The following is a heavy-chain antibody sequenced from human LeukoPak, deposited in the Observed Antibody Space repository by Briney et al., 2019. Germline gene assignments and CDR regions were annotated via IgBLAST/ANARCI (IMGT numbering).Heavy chain of an antibody. V-gene: IGHV5-51*01. D-gene: IGHD6-13*01. CDR2: IYPGDSDT. CDR1: GYSFTSYW. Sequence: GESLKISRKGSGYSFTSYWIGWVRQMPGKGLEWMGIIYPGDSDTRYSPSFQGQVTISADKSISTAYLQWSSLKASDTAMYYCARHGHSSSWYGGFDYWGQGTLVTVSS. J-gene: IGHJ4*02. CDR3: ARHGHSSSWYGGFDY.